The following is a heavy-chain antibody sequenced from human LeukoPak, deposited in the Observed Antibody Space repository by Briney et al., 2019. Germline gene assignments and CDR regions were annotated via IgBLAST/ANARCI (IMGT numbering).Heavy chain of an antibody. CDR3: ARREVGATLGD. J-gene: IGHJ4*02. V-gene: IGHV3-21*01. CDR1: GFTFSSYA. CDR2: ISIGDTYI. D-gene: IGHD1-26*01. Sequence: GGTLRLSCAASGFTFSSYAMNWVRQAPGKGLEWVSSISIGDTYIYYADSVKGRFTISRDNAKNSLYLQMNSLGAEDTAVYYCARREVGATLGDWGQGTLVTVS.